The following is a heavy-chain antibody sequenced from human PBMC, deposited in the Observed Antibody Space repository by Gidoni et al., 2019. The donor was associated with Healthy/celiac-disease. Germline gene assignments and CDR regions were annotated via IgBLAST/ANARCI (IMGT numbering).Heavy chain of an antibody. D-gene: IGHD5-18*01. CDR2: ISWDGGST. CDR3: AKDISGYSYKPQNLYYYYYMDV. CDR1: GFTFDDYT. V-gene: IGHV3-43*01. Sequence: EVQLVESGGVVVQPGGSLSLSCAASGFTFDDYTMHWVRQAPGKGLEWVSLISWDGGSTYYADSVKGRFTISRDNSKNSLYLQMNSLRTEDTALYYCAKDISGYSYKPQNLYYYYYMDVWGKGTTVTVSS. J-gene: IGHJ6*03.